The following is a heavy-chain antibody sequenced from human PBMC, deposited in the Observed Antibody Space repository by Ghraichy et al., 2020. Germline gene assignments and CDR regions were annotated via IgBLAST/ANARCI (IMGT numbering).Heavy chain of an antibody. D-gene: IGHD4-17*01. V-gene: IGHV3-33*01. CDR1: GFTFSSYG. Sequence: GGSLRLSCAASGFTFSSYGMHWVRQAPGKGLEWVAVIWDDGSKKSYADSVKGRFSISRDNSKNTLYLQMNSLSAEDTAVYYCARDLRPGDYAVWDIWGQGIMVTVSS. CDR3: ARDLRPGDYAVWDI. CDR2: IWDDGSKK. J-gene: IGHJ3*02.